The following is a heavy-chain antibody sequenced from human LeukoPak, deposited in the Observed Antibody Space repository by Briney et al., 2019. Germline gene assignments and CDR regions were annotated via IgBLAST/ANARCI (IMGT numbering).Heavy chain of an antibody. CDR1: GYSISSGYY. V-gene: IGHV4-38-2*02. CDR2: IYHSGST. Sequence: SETLSLTCTVSGYSISSGYYWGWIRQPPGKGLEWIGSIYHSGSTYYNPSLKSRVTISVDTSKNQFSLKLSSVTAADTAVYYCARVQNTYFDYWGQGTLVTVSS. J-gene: IGHJ4*02. CDR3: ARVQNTYFDY. D-gene: IGHD2/OR15-2a*01.